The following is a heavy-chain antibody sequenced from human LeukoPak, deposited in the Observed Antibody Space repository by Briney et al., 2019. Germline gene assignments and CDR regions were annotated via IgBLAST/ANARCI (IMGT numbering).Heavy chain of an antibody. D-gene: IGHD3-10*01. Sequence: GGSLRLFSAASGFTLSSYDIHWVRQAPGKGLEWVAVISYDGSKKYYADSVKGRLTISRDNSKNTLYLQMNSLRAEDTAVYYCARGSKWFGELIRRGEYYFDYWGQGTLVTVSS. J-gene: IGHJ4*02. V-gene: IGHV3-30*04. CDR1: GFTLSSYD. CDR2: ISYDGSKK. CDR3: ARGSKWFGELIRRGEYYFDY.